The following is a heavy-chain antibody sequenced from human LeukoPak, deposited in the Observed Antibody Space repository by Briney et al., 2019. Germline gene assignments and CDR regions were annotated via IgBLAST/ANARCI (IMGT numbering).Heavy chain of an antibody. D-gene: IGHD1-26*01. J-gene: IGHJ3*01. CDR3: AKRSPYSGSFGSFDF. CDR2: ISGTGGTT. V-gene: IGHV3-23*01. CDR1: GFTFSTSG. Sequence: GGSLRLSCAASGFTFSTSGMSWFRQAPGMGLEWVSRISGTGGTTNYADSVKGRFTVSRDNIKNTLYLQMSSLRADDTALYYCAKRSPYSGSFGSFDFWGQGTMVTVSS.